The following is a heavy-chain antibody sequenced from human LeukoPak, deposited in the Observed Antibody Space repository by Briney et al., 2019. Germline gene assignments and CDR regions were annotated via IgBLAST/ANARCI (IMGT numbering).Heavy chain of an antibody. Sequence: GGSLRLSCAASGFTFSSYAMSWVRQAPGKGLEWVSAISGSGGSTYYADSVKGRFTISRDNSKNTLYLQMNSLRAEDTAVYYCAKDNYYDSSGYYHDYWGQGTLVTVSS. CDR2: ISGSGGST. J-gene: IGHJ4*02. CDR3: AKDNYYDSSGYYHDY. CDR1: GFTFSSYA. V-gene: IGHV3-23*01. D-gene: IGHD3-22*01.